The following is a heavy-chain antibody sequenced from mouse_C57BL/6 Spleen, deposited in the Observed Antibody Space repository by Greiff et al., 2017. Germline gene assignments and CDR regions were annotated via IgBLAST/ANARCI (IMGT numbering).Heavy chain of an antibody. D-gene: IGHD1-1*01. CDR3: ARRVYGSSSYAMDY. V-gene: IGHV5-9*01. CDR1: GFTFSSYT. Sequence: EVMLVESGGGLVKPGGSLKLSCAASGFTFSSYTMSWVRQTPEKRLEWVATISGGGGNTYYPDSVKGRFTISRDNAKNTLYLQMSSLRSEDTALYYCARRVYGSSSYAMDYWGQGTSVTVSS. CDR2: ISGGGGNT. J-gene: IGHJ4*01.